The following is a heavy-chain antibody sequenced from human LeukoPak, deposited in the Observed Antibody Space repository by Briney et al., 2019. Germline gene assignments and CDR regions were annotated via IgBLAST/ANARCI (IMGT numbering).Heavy chain of an antibody. CDR1: GFTVSSNY. CDR2: IKSKTDGGTT. D-gene: IGHD4-11*01. Sequence: GGSLRLSCAASGFTVSSNYMSWVRQAPGKGLEWVGRIKSKTDGGTTDYAAPVKGRFTISRDDSKNTLYLQMNSLKTEDTAVYYCTTGIVTTYSFDYWGQGTLVTVSS. CDR3: TTGIVTTYSFDY. V-gene: IGHV3-15*01. J-gene: IGHJ4*02.